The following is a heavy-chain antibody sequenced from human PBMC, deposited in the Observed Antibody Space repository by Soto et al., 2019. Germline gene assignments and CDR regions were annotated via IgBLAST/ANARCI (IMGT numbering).Heavy chain of an antibody. CDR1: GFTVSNYG. V-gene: IGHV3-33*01. Sequence: QVQLVESGGGVVQPGQSLRLSCAASGFTVSNYGMHWVRQATGKGLEWVAVIWKDGNNKYYRDSVKGRFTISRDNSKNTLERPMSSLRGEDTAVYYCARVEAWTDEAFDIWGQGTMVTVSS. CDR2: IWKDGNNK. J-gene: IGHJ3*02. CDR3: ARVEAWTDEAFDI. D-gene: IGHD5-12*01.